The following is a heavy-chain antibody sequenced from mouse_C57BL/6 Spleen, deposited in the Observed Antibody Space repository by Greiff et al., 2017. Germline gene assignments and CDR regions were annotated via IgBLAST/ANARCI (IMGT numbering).Heavy chain of an antibody. V-gene: IGHV3-6*01. J-gene: IGHJ2*01. CDR1: GYSITSGYY. CDR2: IGYDGSN. D-gene: IGHD2-2*01. Sequence: EVKLMESGPGLVKPSQSLSLTCSVTGYSITSGYYWNWIRQFPGNKLEWMGYIGYDGSNNYNPSLKNRISITRDTSKNKFFLKLNSVTTEDTATYSCARAFWLYYLDCWGQGTTLTVSS. CDR3: ARAFWLYYLDC.